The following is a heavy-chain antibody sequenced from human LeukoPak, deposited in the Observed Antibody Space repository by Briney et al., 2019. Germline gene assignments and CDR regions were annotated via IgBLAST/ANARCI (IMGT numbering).Heavy chain of an antibody. CDR3: AKGLTPYCSSTSCYFYYMDV. CDR2: FGGSGGST. V-gene: IGHV3-23*01. D-gene: IGHD2-2*01. CDR1: GFTFSTYA. J-gene: IGHJ6*03. Sequence: PGGSLRLSCAASGFTFSTYAMSWVRQAPGKGLEWVSAFGGSGGSTYYADSVKGRFTISRDNSKNTLYLQMNSLRAEDTAVYYCAKGLTPYCSSTSCYFYYMDVWGKGTTVTVSS.